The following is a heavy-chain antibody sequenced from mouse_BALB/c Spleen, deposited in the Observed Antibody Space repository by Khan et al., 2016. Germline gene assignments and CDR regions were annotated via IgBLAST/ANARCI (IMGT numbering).Heavy chain of an antibody. CDR3: GRGPLYAMDY. CDR1: GYSFTGYL. Sequence: VQLKQSGPELVKPGASVKISCKASGYSFTGYLMNWVKQSHGKSLEWIGRIKPYTGDTFYNQKIKGKATLTVDKSSSTVHMGLLSRTSEACAVYYCGRGPLYAMDYWGHGTSVTVSS. V-gene: IGHV1-37*01. CDR2: IKPYTGDT. J-gene: IGHJ4*01.